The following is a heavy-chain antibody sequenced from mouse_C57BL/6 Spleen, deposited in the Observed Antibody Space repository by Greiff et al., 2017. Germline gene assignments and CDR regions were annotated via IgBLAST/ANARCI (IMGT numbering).Heavy chain of an antibody. CDR3: AREAAQAWFAY. CDR1: GFTFSDYG. V-gene: IGHV5-17*01. CDR2: ISSGSSTI. Sequence: EVKLVESGGGLVKPGGSLKLSCAASGFTFSDYGMHWVRQAPEQGLEWVAYISSGSSTIYYADTVKGRFTISRDNAKNTLFLQMTSLRSEDTAMYYCAREAAQAWFAYWGQGTLVTVSA. D-gene: IGHD3-2*02. J-gene: IGHJ3*01.